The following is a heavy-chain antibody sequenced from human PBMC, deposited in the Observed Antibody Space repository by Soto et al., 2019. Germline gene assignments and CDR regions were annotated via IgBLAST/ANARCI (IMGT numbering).Heavy chain of an antibody. V-gene: IGHV1-69*08. J-gene: IGHJ6*02. CDR3: ARRRYCGYDCYHKHYYGMDV. CDR1: GDTCSSYA. CDR2: IITVLGTT. D-gene: IGHD2-21*01. Sequence: QVQLVQSGAELKKTGSSVKVSCRASGDTCSSYAVNWVRQAPGRGLEWMGRIITVLGTTEYAQNFKGRLTITAEKSTKTVYMELSSVRSEDTAVYYCARRRYCGYDCYHKHYYGMDVWGQGTTVTVAS.